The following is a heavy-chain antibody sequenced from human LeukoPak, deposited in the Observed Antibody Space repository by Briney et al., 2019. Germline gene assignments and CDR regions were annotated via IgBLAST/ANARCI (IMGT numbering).Heavy chain of an antibody. D-gene: IGHD4-17*01. V-gene: IGHV4-30-4*01. CDR1: GGSISSGDYY. CDR3: ARGSYGDYGDAFDI. CDR2: IYYSGST. Sequence: SQTLSLTCTVSGGSISSGDYYWRWLRQPPGKGLEWIGYIYYSGSTYYNPSLKSRVTISVDTSKNQFSLKLSSVTAADTAVYYCARGSYGDYGDAFDIWGQGTMVTVSS. J-gene: IGHJ3*02.